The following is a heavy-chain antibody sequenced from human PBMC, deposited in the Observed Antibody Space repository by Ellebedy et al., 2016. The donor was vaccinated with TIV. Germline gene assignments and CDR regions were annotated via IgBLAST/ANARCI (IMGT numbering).Heavy chain of an antibody. CDR1: GYSFTSYW. D-gene: IGHD6-13*01. Sequence: PGGSLRLSCKGSGYSFTSYWVGWVRQLPGKGLEWMGIIYPGDSDTRYSPSFQGQVTISADKSISTAYLQWSSLKASDTAMYYCARKPPGIGAAGPDFWGQGTLVTVSS. V-gene: IGHV5-51*01. J-gene: IGHJ4*02. CDR2: IYPGDSDT. CDR3: ARKPPGIGAAGPDF.